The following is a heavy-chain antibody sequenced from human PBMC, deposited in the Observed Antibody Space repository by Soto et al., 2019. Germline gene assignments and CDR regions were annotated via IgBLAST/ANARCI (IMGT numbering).Heavy chain of an antibody. CDR2: ICYSGST. J-gene: IGHJ4*02. Sequence: QVQLQESGPGLVKPSQTLSLTCTVSGDSLSSADYCWSWIRQAPGKGLEWIGYICYSGSTYHNPSLKSRTSMSVDTSKKQFSLKFPSVTAADTAVYYCASEESGLFDYWGQGRLVTVSS. CDR3: ASEESGLFDY. D-gene: IGHD5-12*01. CDR1: GDSLSSADYC. V-gene: IGHV4-30-4*01.